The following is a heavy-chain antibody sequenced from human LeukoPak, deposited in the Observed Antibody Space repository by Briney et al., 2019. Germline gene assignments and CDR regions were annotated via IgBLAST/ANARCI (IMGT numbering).Heavy chain of an antibody. Sequence: GGSLRLSCAASGFAFSSYGMNWVRQAPGKGLEWVSGVSGSGRDTYHAKSVKGRFTISRDNSKNMLYLQMSSLRAEDTAVYYCAKDRERSLEWFPGDRLDYWGQGALVTVSS. CDR1: GFAFSSYG. D-gene: IGHD3-3*01. CDR2: VSGSGRDT. J-gene: IGHJ4*02. CDR3: AKDRERSLEWFPGDRLDY. V-gene: IGHV3-23*01.